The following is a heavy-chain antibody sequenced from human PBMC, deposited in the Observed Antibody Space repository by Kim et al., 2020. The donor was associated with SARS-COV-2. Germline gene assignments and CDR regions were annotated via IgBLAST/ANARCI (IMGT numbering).Heavy chain of an antibody. CDR3: VRDTKGLTIFDL. D-gene: IGHD3-3*01. J-gene: IGHJ2*01. CDR1: GFAFISYA. CDR2: ISSDGSRS. V-gene: IGHV3-30-3*01. Sequence: GGSLRLSCSASGFAFISYAIHWVRQAPGKGLEGVAVISSDGSRSYYASSVTGRLTISRDNSKSTLYLQMNSLTTEDTALYYCVRDTKGLTIFDLWGRGTLVTVSS.